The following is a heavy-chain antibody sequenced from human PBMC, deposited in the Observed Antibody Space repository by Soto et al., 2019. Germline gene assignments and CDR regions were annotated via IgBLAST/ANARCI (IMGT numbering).Heavy chain of an antibody. Sequence: SETLSLTCTVSGASVSTEGYYWGWIRQPPGKGLEWIGYVYRSGMTNYNPSLKSRVTTSVDTSKNQVSLRLYSVTAADTGVYYCARPRRLVAVANYYYHSMDVWGRGTTVTVSS. J-gene: IGHJ6*02. CDR1: GASVSTEGYY. CDR3: ARPRRLVAVANYYYHSMDV. V-gene: IGHV4-61*08. D-gene: IGHD6-19*01. CDR2: VYRSGMT.